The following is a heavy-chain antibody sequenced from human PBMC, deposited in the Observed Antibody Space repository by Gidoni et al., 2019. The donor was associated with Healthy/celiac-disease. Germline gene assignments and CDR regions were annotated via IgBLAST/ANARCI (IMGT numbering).Heavy chain of an antibody. CDR2: IVVGSGNT. CDR3: AAVLIAVAGSDAFDI. Sequence: QMQLVQSGPEVKKPVTSVKVSCKASGFTFTSSAMQWVRQARGQRIEWIGWIVVGSGNTNYAKKFQERVTITRDMSTSTAYMELSSLRSEDTAVYYCAAVLIAVAGSDAFDIWGQGTMVTVSS. J-gene: IGHJ3*02. D-gene: IGHD6-19*01. CDR1: GFTFTSSA. V-gene: IGHV1-58*02.